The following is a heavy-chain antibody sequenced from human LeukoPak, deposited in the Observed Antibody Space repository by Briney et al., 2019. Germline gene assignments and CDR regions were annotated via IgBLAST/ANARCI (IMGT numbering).Heavy chain of an antibody. V-gene: IGHV4-59*01. Sequence: AETLSLTCTLWGVSLSKLYGSGIPHPPGEGREWIGYIYSSEYTNYNRDIKSRVTISADTSMSQVSLKLTSVTAADTAVLYCARGGGGYHVDYWGQGTLVTVSS. D-gene: IGHD2-15*01. J-gene: IGHJ4*02. CDR2: IYSSEYT. CDR3: ARGGGGYHVDY. CDR1: GVSLSKLY.